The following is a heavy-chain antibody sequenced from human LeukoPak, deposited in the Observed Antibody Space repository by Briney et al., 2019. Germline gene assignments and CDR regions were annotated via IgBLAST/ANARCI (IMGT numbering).Heavy chain of an antibody. J-gene: IGHJ4*02. CDR2: MNPNSGNT. CDR1: GYTFTSYD. D-gene: IGHD3-9*01. CDR3: ARVGGLIRYFDWLLGGPRKGPYYFDY. V-gene: IGHV1-8*01. Sequence: GASVKVSCRASGYTFTSYDINWVRQATGQGLEWMGWMNPNSGNTGYAQKFQGRVTMTRNTSISTAYMELSSLRSEDTAVYYCARVGGLIRYFDWLLGGPRKGPYYFDYWGQGTLVTVSS.